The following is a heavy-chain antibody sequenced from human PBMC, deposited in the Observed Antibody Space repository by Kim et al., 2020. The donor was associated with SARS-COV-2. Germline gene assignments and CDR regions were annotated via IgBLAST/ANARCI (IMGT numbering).Heavy chain of an antibody. V-gene: IGHV3-66*01. J-gene: IGHJ4*02. CDR3: SLAAYYYDSSGYRFDVDY. D-gene: IGHD3-22*01. CDR1: GFTVSSNY. CDR2: IYSGGST. Sequence: GGSLRLSCAASGFTVSSNYMSWVRQAPGKGLEWVAVIYSGGSTYYADSVKGRFTISRDNSKNTLYLQMNSLRAEDTAVYYCSLAAYYYDSSGYRFDVDYWGEGTLVTASS.